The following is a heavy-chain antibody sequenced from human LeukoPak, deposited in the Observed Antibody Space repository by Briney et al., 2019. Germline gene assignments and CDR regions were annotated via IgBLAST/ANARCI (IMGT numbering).Heavy chain of an antibody. V-gene: IGHV4-39*07. D-gene: IGHD5-18*01. CDR2: IYYSGST. J-gene: IGHJ6*03. Sequence: GSLRLSCAASGFTFSSYAMSWVRQAPGKGLEWIGSIYYSGSTYYNPSLKSRVTISVDTSKNQFSLRLSSVTAADTAVYYCARDRIQLTTPIYYYYMDVWGKGTTVTVSS. CDR1: GFTFSSYA. CDR3: ARDRIQLTTPIYYYYMDV.